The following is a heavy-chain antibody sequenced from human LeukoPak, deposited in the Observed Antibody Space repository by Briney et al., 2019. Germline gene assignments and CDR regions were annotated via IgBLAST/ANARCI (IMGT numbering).Heavy chain of an antibody. CDR3: ARDDIVATIWFDY. CDR1: GFTFSSYS. Sequence: PEGSLRLSCAASGFTFSSYSMNWVRRAPGKGLEWVSSISSSSGYIYYADSVKGRFTISRDNAKNSLYLQMNSLRAEDTAVYYCARDDIVATIWFDYWGQGTLVTVSS. CDR2: ISSSSGYI. J-gene: IGHJ4*02. V-gene: IGHV3-21*01. D-gene: IGHD5-12*01.